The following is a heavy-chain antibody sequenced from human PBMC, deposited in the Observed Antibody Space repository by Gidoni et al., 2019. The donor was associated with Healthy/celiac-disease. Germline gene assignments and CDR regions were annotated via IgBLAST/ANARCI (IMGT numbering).Heavy chain of an antibody. V-gene: IGHV4-39*01. CDR3: AGRTFMRY. J-gene: IGHJ4*02. D-gene: IGHD3-16*01. CDR1: GGSISSSSYY. Sequence: QLQLQESGPGLVKPSETLSLTCTVSGGSISSSSYYWGWTRQPPGKGLEWIGSIYYSGSTYYNPSLKSRVTISVDTSKNQFSLKLSSVTAADTAVYYCAGRTFMRYWGQGTLVTVSS. CDR2: IYYSGST.